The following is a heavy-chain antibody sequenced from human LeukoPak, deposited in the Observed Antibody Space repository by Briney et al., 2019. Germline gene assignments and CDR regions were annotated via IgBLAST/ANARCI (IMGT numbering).Heavy chain of an antibody. V-gene: IGHV1-3*01. Sequence: GASVKVSCKASGYTFTSYAMHWVRQAPGQRLEWMGWINAGNGNTKYSQKFQGRVTITRDTSSSTAYMELSSLRSEDTAVYYCARVGYRSGWPYNWFDPWGQGTLVTVSS. CDR3: ARVGYRSGWPYNWFDP. D-gene: IGHD6-19*01. CDR2: INAGNGNT. J-gene: IGHJ5*02. CDR1: GYTFTSYA.